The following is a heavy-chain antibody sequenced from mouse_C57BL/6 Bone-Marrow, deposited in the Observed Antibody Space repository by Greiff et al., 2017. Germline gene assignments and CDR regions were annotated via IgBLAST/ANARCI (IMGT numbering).Heavy chain of an antibody. CDR2: INPNNGGT. CDR1: GYTFTDYN. J-gene: IGHJ1*03. D-gene: IGHD1-1*01. V-gene: IGHV1-18*01. CDR3: ARTGSSYHWYFDV. Sequence: VQLQQSGPELVKPGASVKIPCKASGYTFTDYNMDWVKQSHGKSLEWIGDINPNNGGTSYNQKFKGKATLTVAKSSSTAYMELRSLTAEDTAVYYCARTGSSYHWYFDVWGTGTTVTVSS.